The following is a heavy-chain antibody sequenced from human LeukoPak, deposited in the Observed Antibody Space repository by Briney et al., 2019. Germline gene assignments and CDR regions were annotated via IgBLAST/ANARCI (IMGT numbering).Heavy chain of an antibody. D-gene: IGHD3-10*01. CDR2: ISGSGGST. CDR3: ARDGQGSYYYYYGMDV. J-gene: IGHJ6*02. V-gene: IGHV3-23*01. CDR1: GFTFSSYA. Sequence: GGSLRLSCAASGFTFSSYAMSWVRQAPGKGLEWVSAISGSGGSTYYADSVKGRFTISRDNSKNTLYLQMNSLRAEDTAVYYCARDGQGSYYYYYGMDVWGQGTTVTVSS.